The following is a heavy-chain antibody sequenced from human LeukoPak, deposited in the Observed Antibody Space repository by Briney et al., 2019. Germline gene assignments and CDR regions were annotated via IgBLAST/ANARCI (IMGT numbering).Heavy chain of an antibody. J-gene: IGHJ4*02. CDR3: AREDDRSFGAYDC. Sequence: ASVRVSCKASNYTFSDYDVTWVRQAPGQGLEWMGRVSKYTGNADYAPKFQGRVSMTTDTSTRTAYMELRSLRPDDTAVYFCAREDDRSFGAYDCWGQGTLVTVS. CDR2: VSKYTGNA. D-gene: IGHD4-17*01. V-gene: IGHV1-18*01. CDR1: NYTFSDYD.